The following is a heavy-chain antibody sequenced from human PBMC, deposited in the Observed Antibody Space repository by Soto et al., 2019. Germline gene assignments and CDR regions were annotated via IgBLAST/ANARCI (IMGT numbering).Heavy chain of an antibody. CDR3: ARDRGQQLIRTGY. D-gene: IGHD6-13*01. V-gene: IGHV1-46*03. CDR2: INPSDGST. CDR1: GYTFTSYY. J-gene: IGHJ4*02. Sequence: VASVKVSCKASGYTFTSYYMHWVRQAPGQGLEWMGVINPSDGSTSYAQKFQGRVTMTRDTSTSTVYMELSSLRSEDTAVYYCARDRGQQLIRTGYWGQGTLVTVSS.